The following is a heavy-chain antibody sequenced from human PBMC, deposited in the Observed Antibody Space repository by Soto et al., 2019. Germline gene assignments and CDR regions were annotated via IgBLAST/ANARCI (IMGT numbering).Heavy chain of an antibody. Sequence: VASVKVSCKASGYTFTSYAIHWVRQAPGQRLEWMGWINAGNGNTKYSQEFQGRVTITRDTSASTAYMELSSLRYEDTAVYYCAIAPGSGGMDVWGQGTTVTVPS. CDR2: INAGNGNT. V-gene: IGHV1-3*01. J-gene: IGHJ6*02. CDR1: GYTFTSYA. D-gene: IGHD3-10*01. CDR3: AIAPGSGGMDV.